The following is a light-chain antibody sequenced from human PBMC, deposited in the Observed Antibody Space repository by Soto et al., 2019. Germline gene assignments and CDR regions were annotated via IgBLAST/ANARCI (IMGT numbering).Light chain of an antibody. J-gene: IGKJ2*02. CDR2: AAS. V-gene: IGKV1-39*01. CDR3: QQSYNSLCT. Sequence: DIQMTQSPSSLSASVGDRVTITCRASQSIANYLNWYQQKPGKAPNLLIYAASTLQSGVPSRFSGSGSGTDFTLTISSLPPEDFASYYCQQSYNSLCTFGQGTTLEI. CDR1: QSIANY.